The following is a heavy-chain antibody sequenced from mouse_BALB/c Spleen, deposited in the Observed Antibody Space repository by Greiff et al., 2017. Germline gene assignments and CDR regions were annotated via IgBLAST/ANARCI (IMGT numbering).Heavy chain of an antibody. CDR3: TRKDYYGSSYGWYFDV. V-gene: IGHV1S135*01. CDR1: GYSFTSYY. D-gene: IGHD1-1*01. Sequence: VQLKQSGPELMKPGASVKISCKASGYSFTSYYMHWVKQSHGKSLEWIGYIDPFNGGTSYNQKFKGKATLTVDKSSSTAYMHLSSLTSEDSAVYYCTRKDYYGSSYGWYFDVWGAGTTVTVSS. CDR2: IDPFNGGT. J-gene: IGHJ1*01.